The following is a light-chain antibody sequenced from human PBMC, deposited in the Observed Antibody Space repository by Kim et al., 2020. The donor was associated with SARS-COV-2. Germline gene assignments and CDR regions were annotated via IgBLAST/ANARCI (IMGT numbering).Light chain of an antibody. J-gene: IGKJ2*01. V-gene: IGKV3-20*01. Sequence: LVPGESATCSCMASQSVSSSYLAWYQQKPGQAPRLLIHGASSRATGIPDRFSGSGSGTDFTLTISRLEPEDFVVYYCQQYGSSPYTFGQGTKLEI. CDR2: GAS. CDR1: QSVSSSY. CDR3: QQYGSSPYT.